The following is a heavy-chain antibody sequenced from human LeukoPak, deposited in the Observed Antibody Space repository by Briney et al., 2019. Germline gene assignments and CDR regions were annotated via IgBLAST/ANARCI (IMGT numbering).Heavy chain of an antibody. V-gene: IGHV1-18*01. CDR1: GYTFTSYG. CDR2: ISVYNGNT. J-gene: IGHJ4*02. Sequence: ASVKVSCKASGYTFTSYGLSWVRQAPGQGLEWMGWISVYNGNTNYAQKLQGRATMTTDTSTNTAYMELRSLRSDDTAVYYCARRRDGYILDYWGQGTLVTVSS. CDR3: ARRRDGYILDY. D-gene: IGHD5-24*01.